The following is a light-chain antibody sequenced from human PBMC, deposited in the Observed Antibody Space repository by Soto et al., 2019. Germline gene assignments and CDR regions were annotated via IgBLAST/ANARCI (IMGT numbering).Light chain of an antibody. CDR1: SSDVGGYNY. CDR2: EVS. J-gene: IGLJ1*01. Sequence: QSALTQPPSASGSPGQLVTISCTGTSSDVGGYNYVSWYQQHPGKAPKLMIYEVSKRPSGVPDRFSGSKSGNTASLTVSGLQAEDEADYYCSSYAGSNNLYVFGTGTKVTV. V-gene: IGLV2-8*01. CDR3: SSYAGSNNLYV.